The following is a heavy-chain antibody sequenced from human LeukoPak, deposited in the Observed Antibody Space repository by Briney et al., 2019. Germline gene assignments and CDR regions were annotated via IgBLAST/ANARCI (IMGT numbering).Heavy chain of an antibody. D-gene: IGHD3-3*01. V-gene: IGHV3-49*04. J-gene: IGHJ3*02. CDR1: GFTFSSYA. CDR3: SRQGTYYDFWRGAFDI. CDR2: IRCKAYGGTT. Sequence: GGSLRLSCAASGFTFSSYAMSWVRQAPRKGLEWVGFIRCKAYGGTTEYAASVKGRFTISRDDSKSIAYLQMNSLKTEDTAVYYCSRQGTYYDFWRGAFDIWGQGTMVTVSS.